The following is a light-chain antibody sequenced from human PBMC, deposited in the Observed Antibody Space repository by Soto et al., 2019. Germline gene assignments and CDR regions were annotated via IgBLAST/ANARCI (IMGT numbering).Light chain of an antibody. CDR1: SSDVGGYNY. J-gene: IGLJ2*01. CDR3: SSYTSSSTI. CDR2: EVS. Sequence: ALTQPASVSGSPGQSITISCTGTSSDVGGYNYVSWYQQHPGKAPKLMIYEVSNRPSGVSNRFSGSKSGNTASLTISGLQAEDEADYYCSSYTSSSTIFGGGTKLTVL. V-gene: IGLV2-14*01.